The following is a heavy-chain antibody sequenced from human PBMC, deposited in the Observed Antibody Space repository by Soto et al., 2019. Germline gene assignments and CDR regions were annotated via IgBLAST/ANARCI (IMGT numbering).Heavy chain of an antibody. J-gene: IGHJ4*02. CDR2: IRSKAYGGTT. CDR1: GFTFGDYA. CDR3: TRDQEGILEPPFDY. V-gene: IGHV3-49*03. D-gene: IGHD1-1*01. Sequence: PGGSLRLSCTASGFTFGDYAMSWFRQAPGKGLEWVGFIRSKAYGGTTEYAASVKGRFTISRDDSKSIAYLQMNSLKTEDTAVYYCTRDQEGILEPPFDYWGQGTLVTSPQ.